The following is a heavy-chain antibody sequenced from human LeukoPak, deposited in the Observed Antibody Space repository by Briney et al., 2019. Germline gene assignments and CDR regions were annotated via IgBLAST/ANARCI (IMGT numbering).Heavy chain of an antibody. V-gene: IGHV3-30*02. CDR3: AKDVEMATRIDY. Sequence: GGSLRLSCAASGFTFISYGMHWVRQAPGKGLEWVAFIRYDGSNKYYADPVMGRCTTSRYNSKKTLYLQMNSLRAEDTAVYYCAKDVEMATRIDYWGQGTLVTVSS. CDR2: IRYDGSNK. D-gene: IGHD5-24*01. J-gene: IGHJ4*02. CDR1: GFTFISYG.